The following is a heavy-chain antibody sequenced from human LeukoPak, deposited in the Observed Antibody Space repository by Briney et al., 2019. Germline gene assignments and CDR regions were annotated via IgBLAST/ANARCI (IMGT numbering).Heavy chain of an antibody. CDR2: IYYSGST. Sequence: PSETLSLTCTVSGGSISSGGYSWSWIRQPPGKGLEWIGYIYYSGSTYYNPSLKSRVTISVDTSKNQFSLKLSSVTAADTAVYYCARLPTVSLWYYMDVWGKGTTVTISS. J-gene: IGHJ6*03. V-gene: IGHV4-30-4*07. D-gene: IGHD2-2*01. CDR1: GGSISSGGYS. CDR3: ARLPTVSLWYYMDV.